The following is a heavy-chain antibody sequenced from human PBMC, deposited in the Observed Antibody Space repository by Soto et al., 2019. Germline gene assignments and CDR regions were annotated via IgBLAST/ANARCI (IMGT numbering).Heavy chain of an antibody. CDR1: G. Sequence: GVGWIRQPPGKALEWLALIYWDDDKRYSPSLKSRLTITKDTSKTQVVLKMTNMDSVDTATYYCAHILFGEENSIRGVCSVSEFLLNRSSDL. J-gene: IGHJ2*01. D-gene: IGHD2-21*01. CDR3: AHILFGEENSIRGVCSVSEFLLNRSSDL. V-gene: IGHV2-5*02. CDR2: IYWDDDK.